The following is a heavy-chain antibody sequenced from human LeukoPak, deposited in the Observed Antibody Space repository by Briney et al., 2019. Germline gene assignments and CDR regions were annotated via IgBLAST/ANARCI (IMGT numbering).Heavy chain of an antibody. CDR2: IYPGDSDT. V-gene: IGHV5-51*01. CDR3: ARGVGARRDAFDI. D-gene: IGHD1-26*01. J-gene: IGHJ3*02. Sequence: GESLKISCKESGYSFTTYWIGWVRQMPGKGLEWMGIIYPGDSDTRYSPSFRGQVTISADKSITTACLQWSSLKASDTAMYYCARGVGARRDAFDIWGQGTMVTVSS. CDR1: GYSFTTYW.